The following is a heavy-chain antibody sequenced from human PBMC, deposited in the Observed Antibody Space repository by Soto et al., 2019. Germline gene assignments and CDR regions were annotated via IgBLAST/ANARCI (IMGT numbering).Heavy chain of an antibody. CDR1: GGTFSSYS. CDR2: IIPILGTA. J-gene: IGHJ4*02. V-gene: IGHV1-69*01. CDR3: ARDGGRHSGGIDY. Sequence: QVQLVQSGAEVKKPGSSVKVSCKASGGTFSSYSINWARQAPGQGLEWMGEIIPILGTANYAQKFQGRVTITADESTSTAYMELSSLRSEDTAVYYCARDGGRHSGGIDYWGQGTLVTVSS. D-gene: IGHD1-26*01.